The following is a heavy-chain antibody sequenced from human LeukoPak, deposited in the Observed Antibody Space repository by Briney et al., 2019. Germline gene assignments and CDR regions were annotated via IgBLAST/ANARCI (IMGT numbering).Heavy chain of an antibody. CDR2: IGGSGFSS. V-gene: IGHV3-23*01. D-gene: IGHD4-17*01. CDR1: GFTFSNYG. CDR3: AKGGDYGDYYAFDI. Sequence: GGSLRLSCAATGFTFSNYGMSWVRQAPGKGLEWVSSIGGSGFSSHYADSVKGRFTISRDNSKNTLYLQMNSLRAEDTAVYYCAKGGDYGDYYAFDIWGQGIMVTVSS. J-gene: IGHJ3*02.